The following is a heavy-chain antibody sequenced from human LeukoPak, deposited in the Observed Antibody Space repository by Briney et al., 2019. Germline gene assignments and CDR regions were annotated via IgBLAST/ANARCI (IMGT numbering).Heavy chain of an antibody. CDR1: GYSFTSYW. D-gene: IGHD2-15*01. CDR3: AWARYCSGGSCYAEH. J-gene: IGHJ4*02. Sequence: GESLKISCKGSGYSFTSYWIGWVRQMPGKGLEWMGIIYPGDSDTRYSPSFQGQVTISADKSISTAYLQWSSLKASDTAMYYCAWARYCSGGSCYAEHWGQGTLVTVSS. V-gene: IGHV5-51*01. CDR2: IYPGDSDT.